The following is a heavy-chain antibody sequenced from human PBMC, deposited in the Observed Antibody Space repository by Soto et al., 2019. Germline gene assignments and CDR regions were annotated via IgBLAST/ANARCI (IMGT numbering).Heavy chain of an antibody. D-gene: IGHD6-13*01. CDR1: GGSISSTNW. V-gene: IGHV4-4*02. Sequence: SETLSLTCVVSGGSISSTNWWTWVRQPPGKRLEWIGEIYHNGSPTYSPSLRGRATISVDKSKNQFSLKLSSVTAADTAVYYWARRQSSSGYGLWGQGTLVTVSS. CDR2: IYHNGSP. CDR3: ARRQSSSGYGL. J-gene: IGHJ4*02.